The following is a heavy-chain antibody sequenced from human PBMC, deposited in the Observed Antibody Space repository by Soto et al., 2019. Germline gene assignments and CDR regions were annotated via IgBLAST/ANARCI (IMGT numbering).Heavy chain of an antibody. Sequence: QVQLQESGPGLVKPSQTLSLTCTVSGGSISSGGYYWSWIRQHPGKGLEWIGYIYYSGSTYYNPSLKSRVTTSLDTSKNKFSMKLSSVTAADTAVYYCARSDNYYDSSGYLQGDAFDIWGQGTMVTVSS. CDR2: IYYSGST. CDR1: GGSISSGGYY. D-gene: IGHD3-22*01. CDR3: ARSDNYYDSSGYLQGDAFDI. V-gene: IGHV4-31*03. J-gene: IGHJ3*02.